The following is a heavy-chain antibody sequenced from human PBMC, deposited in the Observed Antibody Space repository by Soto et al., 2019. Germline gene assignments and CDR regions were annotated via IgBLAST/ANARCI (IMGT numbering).Heavy chain of an antibody. CDR2: ISWNSGSI. J-gene: IGHJ4*02. CDR3: AREPGRYCSGGSCYSGLDY. V-gene: IGHV3-9*01. CDR1: GFTFDDYA. Sequence: GGSLRLSCAASGFTFDDYAMHWVRQAPGKGLEWVSGISWNSGSIGYADSVKGRFTISGDNAKNSLYLQMNSLRAEDTAVYYCAREPGRYCSGGSCYSGLDYWGQGTLVTVSS. D-gene: IGHD2-15*01.